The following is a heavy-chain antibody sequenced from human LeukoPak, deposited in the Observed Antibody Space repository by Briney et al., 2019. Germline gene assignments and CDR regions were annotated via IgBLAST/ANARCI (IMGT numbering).Heavy chain of an antibody. CDR2: ISTYNGNT. V-gene: IGHV1-18*01. CDR1: GYTFTSYG. CDR3: ARDRVWGVSAASDY. D-gene: IGHD2-2*01. Sequence: ASVTVSCKASGYTFTSYGICWVRQAPGQGLEWMGWISTYNGNTNYAQKLLGRVTMTTDTSTSTAYMELRSLRSDDTALYYCARDRVWGVSAASDYWGQGTLVTVSS. J-gene: IGHJ4*02.